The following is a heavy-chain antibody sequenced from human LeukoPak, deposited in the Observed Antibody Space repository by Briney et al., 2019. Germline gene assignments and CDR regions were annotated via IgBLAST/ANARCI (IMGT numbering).Heavy chain of an antibody. V-gene: IGHV3-7*01. CDR2: INQDGSEK. CDR3: ARVRHLDF. CDR1: GFTFSSYW. Sequence: GGSLRLSCAASGFTFSSYWLSWVRQAPGKGPEWVANINQDGSEKYYVDSVKGRFTISRDNAKNSLYLQMNSLRAEDTAMYYCARVRHLDFWGQGTLVTVSS. J-gene: IGHJ4*02.